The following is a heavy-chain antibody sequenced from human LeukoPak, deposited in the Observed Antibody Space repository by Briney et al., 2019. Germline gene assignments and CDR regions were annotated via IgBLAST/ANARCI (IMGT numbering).Heavy chain of an antibody. CDR2: IHYSGST. J-gene: IGHJ4*02. V-gene: IGHV4-59*08. CDR1: GGSISNYY. CDR3: ASTEWNYAR. Sequence: PSETLSLTCTVSGGSISNYYWSWMRQPPGKGPEWIGYIHYSGSTNYNPSLKSRVTISLDTSKNQFSLRLTSVTAADTAVYYCASTEWNYARWGQGTLVTVSS. D-gene: IGHD1-7*01.